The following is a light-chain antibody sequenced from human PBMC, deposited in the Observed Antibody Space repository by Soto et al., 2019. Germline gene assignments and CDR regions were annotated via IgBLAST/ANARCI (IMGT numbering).Light chain of an antibody. V-gene: IGKV2-24*01. Sequence: VRPRIPPPSPVPHGQPPAISCRPSQSLVHSDGNTYLSWLQQRPGQPPRLLIYKISMRVSGVPDRFSGSGSGTEFTLNISRVEAEDVGVYYCMQDKNRPWTFGQGTKVDIK. CDR1: QSLVHSDGNTY. CDR3: MQDKNRPWT. J-gene: IGKJ1*01. CDR2: KIS.